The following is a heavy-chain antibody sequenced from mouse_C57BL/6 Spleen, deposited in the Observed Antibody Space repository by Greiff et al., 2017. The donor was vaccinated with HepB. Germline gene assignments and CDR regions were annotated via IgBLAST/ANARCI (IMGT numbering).Heavy chain of an antibody. CDR3: AREGGSSYAMDY. CDR2: IYPRSGNT. V-gene: IGHV1-81*01. CDR1: GYTFTSYG. Sequence: VQLQESGAELARPGASVKLSCKASGYTFTSYGISWVKQRTGQGLEWIGEIYPRSGNTYYTEKLKGKATLTADKSSSTAYMELRSLTSEDSAVYFCAREGGSSYAMDYWGQGTSVTVSS. J-gene: IGHJ4*01.